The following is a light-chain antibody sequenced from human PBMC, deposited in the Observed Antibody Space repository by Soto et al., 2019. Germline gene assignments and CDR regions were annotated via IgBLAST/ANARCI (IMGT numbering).Light chain of an antibody. CDR3: SSYTSISTLV. CDR1: SSDVGGYNF. CDR2: EVS. V-gene: IGLV2-14*01. J-gene: IGLJ1*01. Sequence: QSALTQPASVSGSPGQSITISCTGTSSDVGGYNFVSWYQQPPGKAPKLMISEVSNRPSGVSNRFSGSKFGNTASLTISGLQAEDEADYYCSSYTSISTLVFGTGTKLTVL.